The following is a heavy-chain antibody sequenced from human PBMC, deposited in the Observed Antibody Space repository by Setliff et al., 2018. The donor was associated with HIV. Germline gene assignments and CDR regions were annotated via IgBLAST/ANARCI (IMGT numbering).Heavy chain of an antibody. J-gene: IGHJ4*02. CDR1: GFTFGDSV. V-gene: IGHV3-30*07. CDR2: ISVDGSGK. CDR3: AKVRGDTRSSPYVDF. D-gene: IGHD6-6*01. Sequence: PGGSLRLSCTASGFTFGDSVMHWVRQPPGKGLEWVAAISVDGSGKFYADSVKGRFTISRDNSKNTLFLQVNSLRAGDTALYYCAKVRGDTRSSPYVDFWGQGTPVTVSS.